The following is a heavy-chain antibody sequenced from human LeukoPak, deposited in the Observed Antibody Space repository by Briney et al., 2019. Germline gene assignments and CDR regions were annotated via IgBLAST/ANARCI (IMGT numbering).Heavy chain of an antibody. Sequence: PSETLSLTCTVSGGPISSSSYYWGWIRQPPGKGLEWIGSIYYSGSTYYNPSLKSRVTISVDTSKNQFSLKLSSVTAADTAVYYCARLNSFGGFDYWGQGTLVTVSS. CDR2: IYYSGST. V-gene: IGHV4-39*01. CDR3: ARLNSFGGFDY. J-gene: IGHJ4*02. CDR1: GGPISSSSYY. D-gene: IGHD3-16*01.